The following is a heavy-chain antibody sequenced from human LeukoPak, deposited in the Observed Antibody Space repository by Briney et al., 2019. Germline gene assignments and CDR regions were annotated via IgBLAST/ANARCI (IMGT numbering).Heavy chain of an antibody. CDR3: ARVGGGV. Sequence: GGSLRLSCAASGFTFSTYAMHWVRQAPGKGLEYVSAISSNGGSTYYANSVKGRFTISRDNSKNTLYLQMGSLRDEDMAVYYCARVGGGVWGQGTTVALSS. CDR1: GFTFSTYA. J-gene: IGHJ6*02. D-gene: IGHD3-16*01. V-gene: IGHV3-64*01. CDR2: ISSNGGST.